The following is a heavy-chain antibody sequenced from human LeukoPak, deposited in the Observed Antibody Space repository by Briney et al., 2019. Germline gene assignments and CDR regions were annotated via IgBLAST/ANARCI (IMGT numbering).Heavy chain of an antibody. CDR1: GFTFSKSS. V-gene: IGHV3-30*04. Sequence: GGSLRLSCATSGFTFSKSSMHWVRLAPGKGLEWLAGISFDGANKFSGDSVKGRFSISRDNSKNTLYLQMNSLGLDDTAVYFCARGRAGIAAAGFDYWGQGTLVTVSS. D-gene: IGHD6-13*01. J-gene: IGHJ4*02. CDR2: ISFDGANK. CDR3: ARGRAGIAAAGFDY.